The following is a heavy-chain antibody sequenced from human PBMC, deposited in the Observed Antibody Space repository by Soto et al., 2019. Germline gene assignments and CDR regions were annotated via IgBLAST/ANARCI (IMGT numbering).Heavy chain of an antibody. D-gene: IGHD2-21*01. CDR3: ARGGDGYNFGGVY. J-gene: IGHJ4*02. Sequence: QVQLVQSGADVKEPGSSVKVSCKASGGGNLRDYRPTWVRRAPEQRLEWMGGIIPKLGSANYAQNFQGRITVTAGESTNTVYMELRSLRSDDTAVYYGARGGDGYNFGGVYWGQGTPVTVSS. CDR2: IIPKLGSA. V-gene: IGHV1-69*01. CDR1: GGGNLRDYR.